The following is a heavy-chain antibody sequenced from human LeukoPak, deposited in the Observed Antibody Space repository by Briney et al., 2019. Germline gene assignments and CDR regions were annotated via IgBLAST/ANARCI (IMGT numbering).Heavy chain of an antibody. J-gene: IGHJ4*02. CDR3: ATCDYGDFSLDS. V-gene: IGHV4-59*01. D-gene: IGHD4-17*01. CDR1: GASFTSYY. CDR2: ISYTGST. Sequence: KPSETLSLTCTVSGASFTSYYWTWIRQPPGKGLEWIGFISYTGSTNYNPSLKSRVTISVDTSKSQFFLDLTSVTAADTAVYYCATCDYGDFSLDSWGQGALVTVSS.